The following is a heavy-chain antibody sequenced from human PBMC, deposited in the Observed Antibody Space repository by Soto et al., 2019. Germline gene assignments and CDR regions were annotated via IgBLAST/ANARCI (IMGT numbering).Heavy chain of an antibody. J-gene: IGHJ4*02. D-gene: IGHD6-6*01. CDR1: GFSLSTYAAG. V-gene: IGHV2-5*02. CDR2: FYWVDDK. Sequence: QITLKESGPSLVKPTQTLTLTCSFSGFSLSTYAAGVAWIRQPPGKALEWLALFYWVDDKRDSPSLKTRLSITKDTSKNAVVLKMTTMVPVATAVQYCAHRQGIAACPRVGYFACWGQGALVTGSS. CDR3: AHRQGIAACPRVGYFAC.